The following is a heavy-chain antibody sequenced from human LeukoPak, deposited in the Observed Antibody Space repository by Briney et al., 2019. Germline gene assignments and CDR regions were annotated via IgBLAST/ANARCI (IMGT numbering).Heavy chain of an antibody. D-gene: IGHD6-19*01. Sequence: PSETLSLTCAVCGGSFSGYYWGWIRQPPGKGLEWIGSIYYSGSTYYNPSLKSRVTISVDTSKNQFSLKLSSVTAADTAVYYCARGGRDSSGWYNYYYYYYMDVWGKGTTVTVSS. CDR1: GGSFSGYY. J-gene: IGHJ6*03. CDR3: ARGGRDSSGWYNYYYYYYMDV. CDR2: IYYSGST. V-gene: IGHV4-39*01.